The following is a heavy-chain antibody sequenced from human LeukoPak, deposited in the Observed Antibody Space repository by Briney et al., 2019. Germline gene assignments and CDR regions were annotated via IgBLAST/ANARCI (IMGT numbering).Heavy chain of an antibody. V-gene: IGHV4-4*09. D-gene: IGHD1-1*01. Sequence: SETLSLTCTVSGGSISSCYWSWIRQPPGKGLEWIGYIYTSGSTNYNPSLKSRVTISVDTSKNQFSLKLSSVTAADTAVYYCARRKGTGGNNWFDPWGQGTLVTVSS. J-gene: IGHJ5*02. CDR1: GGSISSCY. CDR3: ARRKGTGGNNWFDP. CDR2: IYTSGST.